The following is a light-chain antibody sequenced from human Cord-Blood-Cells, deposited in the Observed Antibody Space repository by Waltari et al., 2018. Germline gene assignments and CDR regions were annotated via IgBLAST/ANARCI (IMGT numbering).Light chain of an antibody. CDR2: AAS. J-gene: IGKJ4*01. V-gene: IGKV1-16*02. CDR3: QQYNSYPLT. Sequence: DIQMTHSPSSLYVSVGDRVTITCRASPVISNYLAWFQQKPRKAPKSLMYAASSLQNRVPSKFSGSGSGTNVTLTISSLQPEDFATYYCQQYNSYPLTFGGGTKVEIK. CDR1: PVISNY.